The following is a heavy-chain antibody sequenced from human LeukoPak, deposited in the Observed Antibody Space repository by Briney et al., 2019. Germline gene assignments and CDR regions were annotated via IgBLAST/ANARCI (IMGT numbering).Heavy chain of an antibody. V-gene: IGHV3-74*01. Sequence: GSLRLSCAASGLTLSSYWMHWVRQAPAKGLVWVSHINTDGTATTYADSVKGRFTISRDNAKNTLYLQMNSLRAEDTAVYYCVRDSNLSFDYWGQGALVTVSS. J-gene: IGHJ4*02. D-gene: IGHD1-14*01. CDR2: INTDGTAT. CDR3: VRDSNLSFDY. CDR1: GLTLSSYW.